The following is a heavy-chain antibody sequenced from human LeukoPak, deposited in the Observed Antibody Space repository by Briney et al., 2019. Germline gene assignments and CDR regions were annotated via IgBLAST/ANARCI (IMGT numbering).Heavy chain of an antibody. D-gene: IGHD6-19*01. V-gene: IGHV4-38-2*02. J-gene: IGHJ3*02. CDR2: IYHSGST. CDR3: AVRGGEWLTTHDAFDI. Sequence: NPSETLSLTCTVSGYSISSGYYWGWIRQPPGKGLEWIGSIYHSGSTYYNPSLKSRVTISVDTSKNQFSLKLSSVTAADTAVYYCAVRGGEWLTTHDAFDIWGQGTMVTVSS. CDR1: GYSISSGYY.